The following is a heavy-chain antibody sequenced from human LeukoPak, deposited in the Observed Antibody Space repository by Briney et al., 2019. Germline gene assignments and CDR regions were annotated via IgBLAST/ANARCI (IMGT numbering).Heavy chain of an antibody. Sequence: ASVKVSCKASGYTFTGYYMHWVRQAPGQGLEWMGWINPNSGGTNYAQKFQGRVTMTRDTSISTAYMELSRLRSDDTAVYYCACIALGETNIDYWGQGTLVTVSS. CDR1: GYTFTGYY. CDR3: ACIALGETNIDY. CDR2: INPNSGGT. J-gene: IGHJ4*02. D-gene: IGHD3-10*01. V-gene: IGHV1-2*02.